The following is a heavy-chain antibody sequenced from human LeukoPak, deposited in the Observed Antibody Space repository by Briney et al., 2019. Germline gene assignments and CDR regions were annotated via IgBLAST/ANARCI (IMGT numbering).Heavy chain of an antibody. CDR3: AKLAYSSSSSVDY. CDR2: IRYDGSNK. V-gene: IGHV3-30*02. J-gene: IGHJ4*02. CDR1: GFTFSTYG. D-gene: IGHD6-6*01. Sequence: GGSLRLSCAASGFTFSTYGMHWVRQAPGKGLEWVAFIRYDGSNKYYADSVKGRFTISRDNSKYTLYLQMNSLRAEDTAVYYCAKLAYSSSSSVDYWGQGTLVTVSS.